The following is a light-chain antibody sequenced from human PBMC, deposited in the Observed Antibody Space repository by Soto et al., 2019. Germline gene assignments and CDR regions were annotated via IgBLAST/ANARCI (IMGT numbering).Light chain of an antibody. CDR1: QNISSN. CDR2: GAS. Sequence: EIVMTQSPATLSVSPGERATLSCRASQNISSNLAWYQQKPGQAPRLLIFGASARATGFPARFGGSGSGSEFTLSISSLQSGDFAVYYCQQYNTWPLTFGGGTKVEIK. CDR3: QQYNTWPLT. J-gene: IGKJ4*01. V-gene: IGKV3-15*01.